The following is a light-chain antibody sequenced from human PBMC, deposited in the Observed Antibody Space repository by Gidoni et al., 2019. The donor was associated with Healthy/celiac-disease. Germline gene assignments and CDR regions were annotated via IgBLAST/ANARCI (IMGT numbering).Light chain of an antibody. J-gene: IGKJ2*01. CDR2: DAS. CDR1: QSVSSY. V-gene: IGKV3-11*01. Sequence: EIVLTQSPATLSLSPGERATLSCRASQSVSSYLAWYQQKPGQAPRLLIYDASNRATGIPARFSGSGSGTDFTLTISSLEPEDSAVYYCQQRSNWPPGTFXXXTKLEIK. CDR3: QQRSNWPPGT.